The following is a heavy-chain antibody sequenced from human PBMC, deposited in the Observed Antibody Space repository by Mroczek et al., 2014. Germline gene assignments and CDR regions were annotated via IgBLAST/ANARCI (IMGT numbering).Heavy chain of an antibody. CDR3: ARDRRGYSYGYYAFDI. J-gene: IGHJ3*02. Sequence: VQLVQSGGGLVQPGGSLRLSCAASGFTFSSYDMHWVRQATGKGLEWVSAIGTAGDTYYPGSVKGRFTISRENAKNSLYLQMNSLRAGDTAVYYCARDRRGYSYGYYAFDIWAKGQWSPSLQ. CDR1: GFTFSSYD. D-gene: IGHD5-18*01. V-gene: IGHV3-13*01. CDR2: IGTAGDT.